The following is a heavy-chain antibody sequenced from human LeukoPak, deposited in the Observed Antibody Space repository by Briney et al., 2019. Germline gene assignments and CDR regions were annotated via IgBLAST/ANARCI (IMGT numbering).Heavy chain of an antibody. D-gene: IGHD3-16*02. V-gene: IGHV3-23*01. Sequence: PGTSLRLSCSASGFVFNTYGMHWVRQAPGKGLEWVSAISGSGGSTYYADSVKGRFTISRDNSKNTLYLQMNSLRAEDTAVYYCAKAVYDYVWGSYRLYYFDYWGQGTLVTVSS. J-gene: IGHJ4*02. CDR2: ISGSGGST. CDR3: AKAVYDYVWGSYRLYYFDY. CDR1: GFVFNTYG.